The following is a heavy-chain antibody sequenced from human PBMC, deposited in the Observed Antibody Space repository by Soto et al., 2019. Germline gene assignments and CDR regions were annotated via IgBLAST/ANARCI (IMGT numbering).Heavy chain of an antibody. J-gene: IGHJ6*03. Sequence: QVQLQESGPGLMKPSETLSLTCTVSGGSISSYYWSWIRQPPGKGLEWIGYIYYSGSTNYNPSLKSRVTISVDTSKNQFSLKLSSVTAADTAVYYCARRLGYCSSTSCYAGHYYYYYYMDVWGKGTTVTVSS. CDR2: IYYSGST. V-gene: IGHV4-59*08. CDR3: ARRLGYCSSTSCYAGHYYYYYYMDV. D-gene: IGHD2-2*01. CDR1: GGSISSYY.